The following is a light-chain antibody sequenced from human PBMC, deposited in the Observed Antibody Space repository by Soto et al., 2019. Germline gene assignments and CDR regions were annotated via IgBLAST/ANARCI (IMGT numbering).Light chain of an antibody. V-gene: IGKV1-8*01. CDR2: AAS. J-gene: IGKJ2*01. Sequence: AIRMTQSPSSLSAYTGDRVAITCRASQGISSYLAWYQQKPGKAPKLLIYAASTLQSGVPSRFSGSGSGTDLTLPIGCLQSEDFGTYYCQQYYSDLYTFGQGTKREIK. CDR3: QQYYSDLYT. CDR1: QGISSY.